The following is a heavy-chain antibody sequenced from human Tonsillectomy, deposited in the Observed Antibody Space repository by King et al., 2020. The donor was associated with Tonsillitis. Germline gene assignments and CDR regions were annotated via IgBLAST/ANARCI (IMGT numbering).Heavy chain of an antibody. CDR3: AKIYDSSGYYYEYYFDY. CDR1: GFTVSHYA. D-gene: IGHD3-22*01. Sequence: VQLVESGGGLVQPGGSLRLSCAASGFTVSHYAMSWVRQAPGKGLEWVSTISGSADSTHYADSVKGRFTISRDNSKNTLYLQMNSLRAEDPAVYYCAKIYDSSGYYYEYYFDYWGQGTLVTVSS. J-gene: IGHJ4*02. CDR2: ISGSADST. V-gene: IGHV3-23*04.